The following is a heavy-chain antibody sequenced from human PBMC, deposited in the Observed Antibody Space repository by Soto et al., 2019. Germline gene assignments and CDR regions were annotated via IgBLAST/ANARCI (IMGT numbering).Heavy chain of an antibody. Sequence: EVQLVESGGGSVQPGRSLRLSCVASGFTFESYAMHWVRQVPGKGLEWVSGISWNSGSIGYEDSVKGRFTFSRDNAQKSIYLEMNSLRVEDTDFYYCVKDNHDQWLVSHFEYWGQGALVTVSS. CDR1: GFTFESYA. V-gene: IGHV3-9*01. D-gene: IGHD6-19*01. CDR2: ISWNSGSI. J-gene: IGHJ4*02. CDR3: VKDNHDQWLVSHFEY.